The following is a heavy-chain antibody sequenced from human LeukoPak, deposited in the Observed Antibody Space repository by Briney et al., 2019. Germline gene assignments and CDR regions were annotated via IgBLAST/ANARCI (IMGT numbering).Heavy chain of an antibody. J-gene: IGHJ4*02. Sequence: GESLKISCKGSGYSFISYWIGWVRLMPGKGPEWMGIIYPSDSETRYNPSFQGQVTISADKSISTAYLQWSSLKASDTAMYYCARQVAVAAWEYWGQGTLVTVSS. CDR3: ARQVAVAAWEY. D-gene: IGHD6-19*01. CDR2: IYPSDSET. V-gene: IGHV5-51*01. CDR1: GYSFISYW.